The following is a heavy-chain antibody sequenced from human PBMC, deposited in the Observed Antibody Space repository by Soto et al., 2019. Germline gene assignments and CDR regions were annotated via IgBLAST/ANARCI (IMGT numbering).Heavy chain of an antibody. V-gene: IGHV3-49*03. CDR3: TRGRRDGYNPYGYYGMDV. D-gene: IGHD5-12*01. CDR1: GFTFGDYA. Sequence: GGSLRLSCTASGFTFGDYAMSWFRQAPGKGLEWVGFIRSKAYGGTTEYAASVKGRFTISRDDSKSIAYLQMNSLKTEDTAVYYCTRGRRDGYNPYGYYGMDVWGQGTTVTVSS. J-gene: IGHJ6*02. CDR2: IRSKAYGGTT.